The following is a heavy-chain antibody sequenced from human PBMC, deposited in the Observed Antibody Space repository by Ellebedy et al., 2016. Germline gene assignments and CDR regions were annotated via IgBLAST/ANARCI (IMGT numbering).Heavy chain of an antibody. D-gene: IGHD4-23*01. Sequence: SETLSLTXTVSGYSISSGYYWGWIRQPPGKGLEWIGSIYHSGSTYYNPSLKSRVTISVDTSKNQFSLKLGSVTAADTAVYYGARGGWGDYAGETFDYWGQGTLVTVSS. J-gene: IGHJ4*02. CDR2: IYHSGST. CDR1: GYSISSGYY. V-gene: IGHV4-38-2*02. CDR3: ARGGWGDYAGETFDY.